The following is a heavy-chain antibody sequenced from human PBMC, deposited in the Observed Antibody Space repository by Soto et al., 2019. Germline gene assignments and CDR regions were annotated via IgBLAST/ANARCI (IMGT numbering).Heavy chain of an antibody. CDR3: AREIRSKVTTVYYYYYGMDV. V-gene: IGHV4-38-2*02. Sequence: SATLTLTCAVSGYYSSSGYDGGWIRQPTGKGLEWIGSIYHSGSTYYNPSLKSRVTISVDTSKNQFSLKLSSVTAADTAVYYCAREIRSKVTTVYYYYYGMDVWGQGTTVTVFS. J-gene: IGHJ6*02. CDR1: GYYSSSGYD. CDR2: IYHSGST. D-gene: IGHD4-17*01.